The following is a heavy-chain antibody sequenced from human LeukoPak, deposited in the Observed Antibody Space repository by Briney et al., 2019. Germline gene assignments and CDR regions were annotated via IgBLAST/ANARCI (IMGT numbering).Heavy chain of an antibody. Sequence: ASVKVSCKASGYTFRSYGISWVRQAPGQGLEWMGWISPYNTNTNNAQNLQGRVTMTTDTSTSTAYMELSSLRSEDTAVYYCATTYGSGSYSPYYYYYMDVWGKGTTVTISS. V-gene: IGHV1-18*01. J-gene: IGHJ6*03. CDR3: ATTYGSGSYSPYYYYYMDV. CDR1: GYTFRSYG. CDR2: ISPYNTNT. D-gene: IGHD3-10*01.